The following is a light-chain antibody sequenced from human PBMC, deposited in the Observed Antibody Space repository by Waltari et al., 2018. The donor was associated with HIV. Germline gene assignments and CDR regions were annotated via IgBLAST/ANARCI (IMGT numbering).Light chain of an antibody. V-gene: IGKV1-5*03. CDR3: QQYDNYWT. J-gene: IGKJ1*01. CDR2: KAS. Sequence: IQMTQSPATLSASVGDRVTITCRASQSISRRLAWYQQKTGKAPKLLIFKASSLESGVPSRVSGSGAGTEYTRTISSLQADHFATYYCQQYDNYWTFGPGTKVEIK. CDR1: QSISRR.